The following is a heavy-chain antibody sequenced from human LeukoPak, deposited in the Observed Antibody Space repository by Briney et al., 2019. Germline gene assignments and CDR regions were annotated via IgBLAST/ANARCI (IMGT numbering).Heavy chain of an antibody. CDR3: AKDHYVSGMYDALVL. D-gene: IGHD3-10*01. CDR1: GFTFSSYA. J-gene: IGHJ3*01. V-gene: IGHV3-23*01. Sequence: GGPQILSCAASGFTFSSYAMSWVRQAPGEGLEWVSSITTSGGSTYYADSVKGRFTISSDNAKNTLYLQINSLRAEDTAVYYCAKDHYVSGMYDALVLWPQGTMVTVSS. CDR2: ITTSGGST.